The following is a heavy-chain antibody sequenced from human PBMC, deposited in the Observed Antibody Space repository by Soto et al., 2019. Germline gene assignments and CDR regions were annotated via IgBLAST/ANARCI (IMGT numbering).Heavy chain of an antibody. CDR2: TYCRSKWYN. Sequence: SQTLALTSDVSRQSVSSNSGAWNYLRQTPSRGLERLGRTYCRSKWYNDYAVSVKSRITFNPDTSKHEFSLQLNSVTPEDTAVYYCARGNWDFSYGMDVWGQGTTVTVSS. CDR1: RQSVSSNSGA. J-gene: IGHJ6*02. V-gene: IGHV6-1*01. CDR3: ARGNWDFSYGMDV. D-gene: IGHD1-7*01.